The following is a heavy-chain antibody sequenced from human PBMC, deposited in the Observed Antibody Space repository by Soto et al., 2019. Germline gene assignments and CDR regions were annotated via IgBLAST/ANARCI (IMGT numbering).Heavy chain of an antibody. CDR3: ARRYSSGSYDVFYI. Sequence: QVQLQESGPGLVKPSETLSLTCTVSGGFSSHYYWSCIRQPPGKELEWIGYIYHIGTTNYTPSLERRVTLSVDTSKNEYSLRLNSVTAADTAVYYGARRYSSGSYDVFYIWCQGTMVTVSS. CDR2: IYHIGTT. D-gene: IGHD6-19*01. V-gene: IGHV4-59*01. CDR1: GGFSSHYY. J-gene: IGHJ3*02.